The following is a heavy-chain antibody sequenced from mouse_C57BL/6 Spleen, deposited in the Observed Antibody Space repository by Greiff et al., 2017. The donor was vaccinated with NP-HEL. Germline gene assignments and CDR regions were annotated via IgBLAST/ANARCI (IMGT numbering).Heavy chain of an antibody. CDR2: ISDGGSYT. CDR3: ARGKAIYYGNYEGMDY. CDR1: GFTFSSYA. J-gene: IGHJ4*01. Sequence: DVHLVESGGGLVKPGGSLKLSCAASGFTFSSYAMSWVRQTPEKRLEWVATISDGGSYTYYPDNVKGRFTISRDNAKNNLYLQMSHLKSEDTAMYYCARGKAIYYGNYEGMDYWGQGTSVTVSS. D-gene: IGHD2-1*01. V-gene: IGHV5-4*01.